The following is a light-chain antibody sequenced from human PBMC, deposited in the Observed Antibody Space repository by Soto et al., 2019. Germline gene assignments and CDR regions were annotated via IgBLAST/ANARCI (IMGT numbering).Light chain of an antibody. J-gene: IGKJ4*01. CDR3: QQRSNWFLT. Sequence: EIVLTQSPATLSLSPGERATLSCRASQSVSSYLAWYQQKPGQAPRLLIYDASNGATGIPARFSGSGSGIDFTLTISSLEPEDFAVYYCQQRSNWFLTFGGGTKVEIK. CDR1: QSVSSY. CDR2: DAS. V-gene: IGKV3-11*01.